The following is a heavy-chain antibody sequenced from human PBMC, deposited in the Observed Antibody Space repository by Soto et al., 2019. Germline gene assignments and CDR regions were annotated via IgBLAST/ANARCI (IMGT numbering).Heavy chain of an antibody. CDR1: GGSINSSSYF. CDR2: IYYSGST. CDR3: ARHYSSGSRNWFDP. J-gene: IGHJ5*02. D-gene: IGHD6-19*01. V-gene: IGHV4-39*01. Sequence: PSETLSLTGSVPGGSINSSSYFWGWFLQPPGKGLEWIGSIYYSGSTYYNPSLRSRVTISVDTSKNQFSLKLSSVTAADTAVFYCARHYSSGSRNWFDPWGQGTLVTLL.